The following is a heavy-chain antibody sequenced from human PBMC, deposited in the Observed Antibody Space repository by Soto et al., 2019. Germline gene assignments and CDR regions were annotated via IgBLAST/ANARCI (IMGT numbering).Heavy chain of an antibody. V-gene: IGHV4-59*12. Sequence: ASETLSLTCTVSGGSISSYYWSWIRQPPGKGLEWIGYIYYSGSTNYNPSLKSRVTISVDTSKNQFSLKLTSVTAADTAVYYCARDKITGLFDYWGQGNLVTVSS. CDR3: ARDKITGLFDY. D-gene: IGHD2-8*02. CDR1: GGSISSYY. J-gene: IGHJ4*02. CDR2: IYYSGST.